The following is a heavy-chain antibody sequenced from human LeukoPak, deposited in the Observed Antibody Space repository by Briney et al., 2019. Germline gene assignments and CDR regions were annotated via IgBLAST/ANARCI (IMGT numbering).Heavy chain of an antibody. D-gene: IGHD4-17*01. Sequence: GGSLRLSCAASGFTFSSYGMSWVRQAPGKGLEWGSDISRSGASTYYADYVKGRFTISRDNYKNTMYLQMNSLRAEDTAVYYCAKDHGHYGDYHDYWGQGTLVTVSS. J-gene: IGHJ4*02. CDR3: AKDHGHYGDYHDY. CDR2: ISRSGAST. V-gene: IGHV3-23*01. CDR1: GFTFSSYG.